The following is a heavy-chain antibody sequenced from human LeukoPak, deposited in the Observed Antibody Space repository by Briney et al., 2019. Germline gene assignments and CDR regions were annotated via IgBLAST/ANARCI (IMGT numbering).Heavy chain of an antibody. J-gene: IGHJ4*02. V-gene: IGHV3-21*01. CDR2: ISSSSSYI. CDR3: ARDSRDGYNLDY. D-gene: IGHD5-24*01. CDR1: GFSLSSYS. Sequence: PGGSLRLSCAASGFSLSSYSMNWVRQAPGKGLEWVSSISSSSSYIYYADSVKGRFTISRDNAKNTLYLQMNSLRAEDTAVYYCARDSRDGYNLDYWGQGTLVTVSS.